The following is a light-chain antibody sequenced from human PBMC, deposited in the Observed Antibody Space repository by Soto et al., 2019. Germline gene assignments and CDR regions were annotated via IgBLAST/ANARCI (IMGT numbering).Light chain of an antibody. J-gene: IGKJ2*01. CDR3: QHRSLWPPYT. V-gene: IGKV3-11*01. CDR1: QSVSDS. CDR2: DAS. Sequence: EIVLTQSPATLSLSPGERATLSCRASQSVSDSLAWYQQKPGQAPRLLIYDASNRATGIPARFSGSGSGTDFTLTISSLEPEDFAVYYCQHRSLWPPYTFGQGTKLEIK.